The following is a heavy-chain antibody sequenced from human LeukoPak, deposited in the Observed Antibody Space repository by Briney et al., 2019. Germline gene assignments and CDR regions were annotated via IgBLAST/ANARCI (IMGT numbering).Heavy chain of an antibody. CDR1: GGSISTYY. Sequence: PSETLSLTCTVSGGSISTYYWSWIRQPPGKGLEWIGNVYYSGSTNYNPSLRSRVTISVDTSKNQFSLKVSSVTAADTAVYYCARGGSGYALNWFDPWGQGTLVTVSS. CDR3: ARGGSGYALNWFDP. CDR2: VYYSGST. J-gene: IGHJ5*02. D-gene: IGHD5-12*01. V-gene: IGHV4-59*08.